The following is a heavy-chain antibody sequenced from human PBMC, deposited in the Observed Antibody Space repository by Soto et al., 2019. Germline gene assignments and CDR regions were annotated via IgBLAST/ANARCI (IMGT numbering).Heavy chain of an antibody. D-gene: IGHD3-10*01. V-gene: IGHV3-21*01. Sequence: EVQMVESGGGVVKPGGSLRLSCAASGITFNTYDMNWVRQAPGKGLEWVSSISSDGSHVFYGDSAKGRFTISRDNAKNSLYLQMNSQTAEDTAVYDCEGTDDRLDYWGRGTLVTVSS. CDR2: ISSDGSHV. CDR1: GITFNTYD. J-gene: IGHJ4*02. CDR3: EGTDDRLDY.